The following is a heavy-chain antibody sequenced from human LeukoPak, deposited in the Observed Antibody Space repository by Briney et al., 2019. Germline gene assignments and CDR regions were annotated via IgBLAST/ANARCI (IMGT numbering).Heavy chain of an antibody. CDR3: ARRGGSVDSGYDGPLRDYYGMDV. D-gene: IGHD5-12*01. V-gene: IGHV4-30-4*01. Sequence: SETLSLTCTVSGGSISSGDYYWSWIRQPPGKGLEWIGYIYYSGSTNYNPSLKSRVTISVDTSKNQFSLKLSSVTAADTAVYYCARRGGSVDSGYDGPLRDYYGMDVWGQGTTVTVSS. J-gene: IGHJ6*02. CDR1: GGSISSGDYY. CDR2: IYYSGST.